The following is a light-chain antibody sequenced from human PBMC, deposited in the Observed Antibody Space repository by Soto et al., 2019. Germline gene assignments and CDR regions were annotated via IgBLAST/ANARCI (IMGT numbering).Light chain of an antibody. CDR1: SSDIGGYKY. CDR3: TSYTSNTTLYV. V-gene: IGLV2-14*01. Sequence: QSVLTQPASVSGSPGQSITISCTGTSSDIGGYKYVSWYQHLPGKAPKLMIYEVSYRPSGVSNRFSGSKSGNTASLTISGLQAEDEADYYCTSYTSNTTLYVFGTGTKVTVL. J-gene: IGLJ1*01. CDR2: EVS.